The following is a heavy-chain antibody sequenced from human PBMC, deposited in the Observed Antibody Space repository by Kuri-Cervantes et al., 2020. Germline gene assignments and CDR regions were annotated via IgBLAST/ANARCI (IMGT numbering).Heavy chain of an antibody. Sequence: ASVKVSCKVSGYTLTELSMHWVRQAPGKGLEWMGGFDPEDGETIYAQKFQGRVTITADESTSTAYMELSSLRSEDTAVYYCARGLATRGWGAFDIWGQGTMVTVSS. D-gene: IGHD5-12*01. J-gene: IGHJ3*02. CDR1: GYTLTELS. CDR2: FDPEDGET. CDR3: ARGLATRGWGAFDI. V-gene: IGHV1-24*01.